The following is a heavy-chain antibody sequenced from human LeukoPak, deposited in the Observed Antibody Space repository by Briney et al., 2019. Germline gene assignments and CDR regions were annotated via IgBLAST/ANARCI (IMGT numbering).Heavy chain of an antibody. J-gene: IGHJ3*02. D-gene: IGHD1-14*01. CDR1: GLTFSSYA. CDR3: AKDLEGTWDDAFDI. V-gene: IGHV3-23*01. CDR2: ISGSADST. Sequence: GGSLRLSCAASGLTFSSYAMSWVRQAPGKGLEWVSSISGSADSTYYADSVKGRFTISRDNSKSTLYLQMNNVTAEDTAVYYCAKDLEGTWDDAFDIWGQGTMVTVSS.